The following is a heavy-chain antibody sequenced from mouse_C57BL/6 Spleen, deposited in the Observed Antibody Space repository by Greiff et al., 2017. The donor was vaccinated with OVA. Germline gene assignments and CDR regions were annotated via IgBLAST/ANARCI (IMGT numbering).Heavy chain of an antibody. CDR1: GFTFSDAW. J-gene: IGHJ2*01. Sequence: EVQLVESGGGLVQPGGSMKLSCAASGFTFSDAWMDWVRQSPEKGLEWVAEIRNKANNHATYYAESVKGRFSISRDDSKSSVYLQMNSLRAEDTGIYYCTRENIHWGYFDYWGQGTTLTVSS. D-gene: IGHD4-1*01. CDR2: IRNKANNHAT. CDR3: TRENIHWGYFDY. V-gene: IGHV6-6*01.